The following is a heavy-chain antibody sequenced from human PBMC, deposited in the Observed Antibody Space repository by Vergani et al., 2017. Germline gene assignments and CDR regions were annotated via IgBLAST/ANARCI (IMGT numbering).Heavy chain of an antibody. Sequence: QVQLVQSGAEVKKPGSSVEVSCKASGGTFSSYAISCVRQAPGQGLEWMGRTIPMLGATNYAQKFQGRVTITADESTSTAYMELSSLRSEDTAVYYCARVPTVRLEGLTEYYYYDMDVWGKGTKVNVS. CDR3: ARVPTVRLEGLTEYYYYDMDV. D-gene: IGHD3-3*01. V-gene: IGHV1-69*13. CDR1: GGTFSSYA. J-gene: IGHJ6*03. CDR2: TIPMLGAT.